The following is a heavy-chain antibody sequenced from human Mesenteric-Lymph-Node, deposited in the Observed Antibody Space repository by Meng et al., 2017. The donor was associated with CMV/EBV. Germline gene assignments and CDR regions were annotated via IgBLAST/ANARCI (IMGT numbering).Heavy chain of an antibody. CDR3: ARSYCSSTSCPWEY. J-gene: IGHJ4*02. V-gene: IGHV4-31*02. Sequence: CGGASSGSGYYSSWIRQHRVKGLEWIGYIYYSGSTYDSPSLKSRVTISIDTSKNQFSLKLSSVTAADTAVYYCARSYCSSTSCPWEYWGQGTLVTVSS. CDR1: GGASSGSGYY. D-gene: IGHD2-2*01. CDR2: IYYSGST.